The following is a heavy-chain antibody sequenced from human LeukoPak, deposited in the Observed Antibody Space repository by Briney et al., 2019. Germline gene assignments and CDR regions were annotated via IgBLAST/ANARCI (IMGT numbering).Heavy chain of an antibody. Sequence: GGSLRLSCAASGFTFSSYSMNWVRQAPGKGLEWVSSIGSSSSYIYYADSVKGRFTISRDNAKNSLYLQMNSLRAEDTAVYYCARDGLPFDPWGQGTLVTVSS. V-gene: IGHV3-21*01. CDR3: ARDGLPFDP. D-gene: IGHD5-12*01. J-gene: IGHJ5*02. CDR1: GFTFSSYS. CDR2: IGSSSSYI.